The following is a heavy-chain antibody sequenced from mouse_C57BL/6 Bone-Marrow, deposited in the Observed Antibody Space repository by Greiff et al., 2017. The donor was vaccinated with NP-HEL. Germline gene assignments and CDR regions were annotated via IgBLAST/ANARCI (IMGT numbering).Heavy chain of an antibody. CDR3: ARGGTTVVGDWYFDV. V-gene: IGHV1-55*01. CDR2: IYPGSGST. Sequence: QVQLQQPGAELVKPGASVKMSCKASGYTFTSYWITWVKQRPGQGLERIGDIYPGSGSTNYNEKFKSKATLTVDTSSSTAYMQLSSLTSEDSAVYYCARGGTTVVGDWYFDVWGTGTTVTVSS. J-gene: IGHJ1*03. CDR1: GYTFTSYW. D-gene: IGHD1-1*01.